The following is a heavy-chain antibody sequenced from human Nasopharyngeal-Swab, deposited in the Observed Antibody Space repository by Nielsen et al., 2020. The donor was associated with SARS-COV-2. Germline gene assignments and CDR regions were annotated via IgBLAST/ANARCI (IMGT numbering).Heavy chain of an antibody. V-gene: IGHV3-9*01. Sequence: SWAASGITFADHVMHWGRQTPEKGLEWVSGITGSSGATAYADSVKDRFIISRDNARNSLYLQMNSLRTTDTALYFCTRRVSEYCFAQWGQGTLVTVSS. CDR3: TRRVSEYCFAQ. CDR2: ITGSSGAT. D-gene: IGHD2/OR15-2a*01. J-gene: IGHJ4*02. CDR1: GITFADHV.